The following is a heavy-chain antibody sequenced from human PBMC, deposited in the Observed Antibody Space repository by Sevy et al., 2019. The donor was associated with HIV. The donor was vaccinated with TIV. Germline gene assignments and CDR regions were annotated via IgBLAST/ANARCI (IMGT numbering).Heavy chain of an antibody. CDR3: ARNGGYADYGMDV. CDR2: ISSSSSTI. D-gene: IGHD2-2*01. J-gene: IGHJ6*02. V-gene: IGHV3-48*01. Sequence: GGSLRLSCAASGFTFSSYSMNWVRQAPGKGLEWVSYISSSSSTIYYADSVKGRFTISRDNAKNSLSLQMHSLRAEDTAVYYCARNGGYADYGMDVWGQGTTVTVSS. CDR1: GFTFSSYS.